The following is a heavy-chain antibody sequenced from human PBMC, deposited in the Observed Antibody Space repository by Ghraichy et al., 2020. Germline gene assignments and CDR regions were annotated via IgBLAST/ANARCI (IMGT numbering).Heavy chain of an antibody. D-gene: IGHD3-9*01. Sequence: ASVKVSCKASGYTFTSYGISWVRQAPGQGLEWMGWISAYNGNTNYAQKLQGRVTMTTDTSTSTTYMELRSLRSDDTAVYYCARDLKGRRYYDILTGYYRLDYWGQGTLVTVSS. CDR1: GYTFTSYG. CDR3: ARDLKGRRYYDILTGYYRLDY. CDR2: ISAYNGNT. V-gene: IGHV1-18*04. J-gene: IGHJ4*02.